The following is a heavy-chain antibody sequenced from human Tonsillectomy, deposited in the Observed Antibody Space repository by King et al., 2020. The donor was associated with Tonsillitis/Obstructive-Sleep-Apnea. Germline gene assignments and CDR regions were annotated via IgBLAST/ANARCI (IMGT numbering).Heavy chain of an antibody. J-gene: IGHJ4*02. Sequence: VQLVESGGGLVQPGGSLRLSCAASGFTFSSYAMSWVRQPPGKGLEWVSAISGSGGSPYYADAVKGRFTISRDSAKNTLSLQMSSLGAEDPVVYYCAKDSRMAAGGTLGGYGGQGTLVTVSS. V-gene: IGHV3-23*04. D-gene: IGHD6-13*01. CDR3: AKDSRMAAGGTLGGY. CDR1: GFTFSSYA. CDR2: ISGSGGSP.